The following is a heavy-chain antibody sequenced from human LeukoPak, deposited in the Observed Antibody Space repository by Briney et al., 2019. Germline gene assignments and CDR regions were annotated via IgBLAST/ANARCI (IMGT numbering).Heavy chain of an antibody. CDR2: IYTSGST. J-gene: IGHJ3*02. CDR1: GGSISSYY. Sequence: SETLSLTCTVSGGSISSYYWSWIRQPAGKGLEWIGRIYTSGSTNYNPSLKSRVTMSVDTSKNQFSLKLSSVTAADTAVYYCARQPRHSGTGGLDGAFDIWGQGTMVTVSS. D-gene: IGHD3-10*01. V-gene: IGHV4-4*07. CDR3: ARQPRHSGTGGLDGAFDI.